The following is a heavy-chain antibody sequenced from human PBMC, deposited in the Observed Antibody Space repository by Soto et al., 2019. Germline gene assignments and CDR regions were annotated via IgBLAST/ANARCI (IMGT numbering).Heavy chain of an antibody. CDR2: IGTAGDT. Sequence: GGSLRVSCAASGFIFSSYDMHWGRQATGKGLEWVSAIGTAGDTYYPGSVKGRFTISRENAKNSLYLQMNSLRAGDTAVYYCARGFRGPAFDPWGQGTLVTVSS. CDR1: GFIFSSYD. V-gene: IGHV3-13*01. CDR3: ARGFRGPAFDP. J-gene: IGHJ5*02. D-gene: IGHD2-2*01.